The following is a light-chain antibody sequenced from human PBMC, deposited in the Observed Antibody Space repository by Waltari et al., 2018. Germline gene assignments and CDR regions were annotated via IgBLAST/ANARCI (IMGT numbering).Light chain of an antibody. V-gene: IGKV1-39*01. CDR2: AAS. CDR3: QQSYRTPLT. CDR1: QSISSY. Sequence: DIQMTQSPSSLSASVGDRVTITCRASQSISSYLNWSQQKPGKAPKLLIYAASSLQSGVPSRFSGSGSGTEFTLTISSLQPEDFATYYCQQSYRTPLTFGQGTKVEIK. J-gene: IGKJ1*01.